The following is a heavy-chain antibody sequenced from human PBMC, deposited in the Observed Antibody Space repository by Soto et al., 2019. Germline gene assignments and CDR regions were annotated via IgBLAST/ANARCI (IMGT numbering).Heavy chain of an antibody. CDR1: GCAFSRYV. CDR3: ASVRMIYYGSGSSPLDI. D-gene: IGHD3-10*01. V-gene: IGHV1-69*13. Sequence: SVKVYCKASGCAFSRYVIGWVRQAHGQGLEWMGGIIPIFGTANYAQKFQGRVTITADESTSTAYMELSSLRSEDTAVYYCASVRMIYYGSGSSPLDIWGQGTMVTVSS. J-gene: IGHJ3*02. CDR2: IIPIFGTA.